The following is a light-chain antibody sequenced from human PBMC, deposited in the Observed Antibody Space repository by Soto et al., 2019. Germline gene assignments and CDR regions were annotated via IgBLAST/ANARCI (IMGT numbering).Light chain of an antibody. CDR1: QGINNY. CDR3: QQYKSYPWT. V-gene: IGKV1-16*02. J-gene: IGKJ1*01. CDR2: AAS. Sequence: DIQMTQSPSSLSASVGARVPITCRASQGINNYLAWFQQKPGKAPKSLIYAASSLRSGVPSNFSGSGSGTDFILTISSLQPEDFATYYCQQYKSYPWTFGQGTKVEIK.